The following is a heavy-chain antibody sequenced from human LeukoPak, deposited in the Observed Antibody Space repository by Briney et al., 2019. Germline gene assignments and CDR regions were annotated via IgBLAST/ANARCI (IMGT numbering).Heavy chain of an antibody. CDR1: GFTFSSYW. J-gene: IGHJ4*02. D-gene: IGHD6-6*01. CDR3: ARGYSSSYRIDY. CDR2: INGDGSST. Sequence: GGSLKLSCAASGFTFSSYWMHWVRQAPGKGLVWVSRINGDGSSTSYADSVKGRFTISRDNAKNTLYLQMNSLRAEDTAVYYCARGYSSSYRIDYWGQGTLVTVSS. V-gene: IGHV3-74*01.